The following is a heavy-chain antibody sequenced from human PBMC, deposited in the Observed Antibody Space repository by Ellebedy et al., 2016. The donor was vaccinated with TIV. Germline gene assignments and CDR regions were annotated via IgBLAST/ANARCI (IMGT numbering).Heavy chain of an antibody. CDR2: MYSNGNT. Sequence: SETLSLTXTVFGGSLTGYYWSWIRQPAGKGLEWIGRMYSNGNTNFNPSLKSRVTMSLDTSKNQFSLRLSSVTAADTAVYYCARGRVPGYWGQGTLVTVSS. CDR1: GGSLTGYY. CDR3: ARGRVPGY. D-gene: IGHD3-3*01. V-gene: IGHV4-4*07. J-gene: IGHJ4*02.